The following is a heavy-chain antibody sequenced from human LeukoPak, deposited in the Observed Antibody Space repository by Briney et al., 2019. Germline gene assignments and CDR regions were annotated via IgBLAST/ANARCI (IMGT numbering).Heavy chain of an antibody. J-gene: IGHJ3*02. Sequence: SETLSLTCAVYGGSFSGYYWSWIRQPAGKGLEWIGRIYTSGSTNYNPSLKSRVTMSVDTSKNQFSLKLSSVTAADTAVYYCARDRPTQSWDAFDIWGQGTMVTVSS. V-gene: IGHV4-4*07. CDR3: ARDRPTQSWDAFDI. D-gene: IGHD3-16*02. CDR2: IYTSGST. CDR1: GGSFSGYY.